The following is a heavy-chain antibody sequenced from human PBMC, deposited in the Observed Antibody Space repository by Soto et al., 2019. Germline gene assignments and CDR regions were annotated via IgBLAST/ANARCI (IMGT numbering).Heavy chain of an antibody. D-gene: IGHD3-22*01. CDR2: IIPIFGTA. CDR1: GGTFSSYA. J-gene: IGHJ4*02. CDR3: ASHSTYYYDSSGPYFDY. V-gene: IGHV1-69*13. Sequence: ASVKVSCKASGGTFSSYAISWVRQAPGQGLEWMGGIIPIFGTANYAQKFQGRVTITADESTSTAYMELSSLRSEDTAVYYCASHSTYYYDSSGPYFDYWGQGTLVTVSS.